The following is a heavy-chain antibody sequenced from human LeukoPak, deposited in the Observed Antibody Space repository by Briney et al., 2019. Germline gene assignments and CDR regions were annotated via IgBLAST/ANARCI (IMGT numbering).Heavy chain of an antibody. V-gene: IGHV4-34*01. CDR3: ARDRIAVAGTGYYYYYGMDV. J-gene: IGHJ6*02. Sequence: SETLSLTCAVYGVSFSGYYWSWIRQPPGKGLEWIGEINHSGSTNYNPSLKSRVTISVDTSKNQFSLKLSSVTAADTAVYYCARDRIAVAGTGYYYYYGMDVWGQGTTVTVSS. D-gene: IGHD6-19*01. CDR1: GVSFSGYY. CDR2: INHSGST.